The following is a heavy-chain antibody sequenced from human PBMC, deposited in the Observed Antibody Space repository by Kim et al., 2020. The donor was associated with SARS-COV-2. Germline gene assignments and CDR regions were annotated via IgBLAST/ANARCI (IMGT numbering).Heavy chain of an antibody. V-gene: IGHV4-4*02. Sequence: SETLSLTCAVSGGSISSSNWWSWVRQPPGKGLEWIGEIYHSGSTNYNPSLKSRVTISVDKSKNQFSLKLSSVTAADTAVYYCARESEAGGYYYGSGSFDPWGQGTLVTVSS. D-gene: IGHD3-10*01. J-gene: IGHJ5*02. CDR2: IYHSGST. CDR1: GGSISSSNW. CDR3: ARESEAGGYYYGSGSFDP.